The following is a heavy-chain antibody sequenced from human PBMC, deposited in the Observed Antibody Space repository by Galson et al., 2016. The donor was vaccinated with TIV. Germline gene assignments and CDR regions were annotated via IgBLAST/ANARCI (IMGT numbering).Heavy chain of an antibody. V-gene: IGHV3-15*01. CDR1: GFTFSNAW. D-gene: IGHD1-1*01. Sequence: SLRLSCAASGFTFSNAWMSWVRQAPGKGLEWVGRIKSEFDGGTIHYAAPVKGRFTISRDDSKNTLYLQMHSLKTAATAVYYCTTVLPGRTGAKDWGQGTLVTVSS. CDR2: IKSEFDGGTI. J-gene: IGHJ4*02. CDR3: TTVLPGRTGAKD.